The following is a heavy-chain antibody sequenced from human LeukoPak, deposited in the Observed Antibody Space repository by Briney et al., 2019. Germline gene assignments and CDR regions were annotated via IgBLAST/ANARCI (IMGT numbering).Heavy chain of an antibody. V-gene: IGHV3-23*01. CDR3: ARESPVAATGRSWFDP. J-gene: IGHJ5*02. CDR2: IIGSNGYT. Sequence: GGSLRLSCAASGFTFSSYAMAWVRQAPGKGLEWVSTIIGSNGYTYYADSVKGRFTISRDNSKNTLYLQMNSLRAEDTAIYYCARESPVAATGRSWFDPWGQGTLVTVSS. CDR1: GFTFSSYA. D-gene: IGHD6-13*01.